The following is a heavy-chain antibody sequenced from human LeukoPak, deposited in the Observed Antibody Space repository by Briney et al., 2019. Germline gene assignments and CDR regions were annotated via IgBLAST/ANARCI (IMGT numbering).Heavy chain of an antibody. Sequence: GASVKVSCKASGYTFTTSGISWVRQAPGQGLEWMGWISAYNGNTNYAQKLQGRVTMTTDTSTSTAYTELRSLRSDDTAVYYCARVNDHSSGYYTIDYWGQGTLVTVSS. D-gene: IGHD3-22*01. V-gene: IGHV1-18*01. CDR1: GYTFTTSG. CDR2: ISAYNGNT. J-gene: IGHJ4*02. CDR3: ARVNDHSSGYYTIDY.